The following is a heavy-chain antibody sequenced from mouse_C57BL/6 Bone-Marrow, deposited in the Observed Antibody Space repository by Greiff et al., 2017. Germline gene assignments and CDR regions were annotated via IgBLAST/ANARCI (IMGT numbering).Heavy chain of an antibody. CDR3: ARRGYYYGSSYSYWYFDV. V-gene: IGHV5-17*01. Sequence: EVMLVESGGGLVKPGGSLKLSCAASGFTFSDYGMHWVRQAPEKGLEWVAYISSGSSTIYYADTVKGRFTISRDNAKNTLFLQMTSLRSEDTAMYYCARRGYYYGSSYSYWYFDVWGTGTTVTVSS. D-gene: IGHD1-1*01. J-gene: IGHJ1*03. CDR1: GFTFSDYG. CDR2: ISSGSSTI.